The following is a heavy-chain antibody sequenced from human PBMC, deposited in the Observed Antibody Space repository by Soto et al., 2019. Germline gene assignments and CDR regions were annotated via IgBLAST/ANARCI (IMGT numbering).Heavy chain of an antibody. D-gene: IGHD5-18*01. Sequence: SETLSLTCTVSGGSVSSSSYYWTWIRQPPGKGLEWIGFIYYSGSTSYNPSLKGRVTTSVDTAKNHFSLKMSSVTAADTAVYYCASKPYNYGYGGIDVTDSWGQGTLVTVSS. V-gene: IGHV4-61*03. CDR2: IYYSGST. J-gene: IGHJ4*02. CDR3: ASKPYNYGYGGIDVTDS. CDR1: GGSVSSSSYY.